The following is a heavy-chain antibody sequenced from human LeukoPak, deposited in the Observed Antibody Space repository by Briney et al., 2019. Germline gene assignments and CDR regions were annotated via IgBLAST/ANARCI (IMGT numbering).Heavy chain of an antibody. CDR3: ARDVATISNWFDP. J-gene: IGHJ5*02. D-gene: IGHD5-24*01. CDR2: INQDGSEK. V-gene: IGHV3-7*01. Sequence: GGSLTLSCAASGFTFSSYWMSWVRQAPGKGLEWVANINQDGSEKYYVDSVKSRFTTSRDNAKNSLYLQMNSLRAEDTAVYYCARDVATISNWFDPWGQGTLVTVSS. CDR1: GFTFSSYW.